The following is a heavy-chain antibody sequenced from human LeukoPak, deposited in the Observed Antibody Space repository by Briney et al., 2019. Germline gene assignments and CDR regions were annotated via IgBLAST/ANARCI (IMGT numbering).Heavy chain of an antibody. CDR1: GFIFSNSW. CDR2: IKHDGGEK. D-gene: IGHD6-19*01. Sequence: GGSLRLPCVASGFIFSNSWMSWVRQAPGKELEWVANIKHDGGEKYYVDSVKGRFTISRDNAKNSLDLQMNNLRVEDTAVYYCATSQTTSGRYGNAFDIWGQGTTVTV. CDR3: ATSQTTSGRYGNAFDI. J-gene: IGHJ3*02. V-gene: IGHV3-7*01.